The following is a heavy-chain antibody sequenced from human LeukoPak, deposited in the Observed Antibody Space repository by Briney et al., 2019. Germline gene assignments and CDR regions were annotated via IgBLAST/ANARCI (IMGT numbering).Heavy chain of an antibody. CDR3: AQDGGYYDSSGYYFATDQGGLDY. V-gene: IGHV4-28*03. CDR1: GYSISSSNW. Sequence: PSDTLSLTCAVSGYSISSSNWWGWIRQPPGKGLEWIGYIYYSGSTYYNPSLKSRVTMSVDTSKNQFSLKLSSVTAVDTAVYYCAQDGGYYDSSGYYFATDQGGLDYWGQGTLVTVSS. D-gene: IGHD3-22*01. J-gene: IGHJ4*02. CDR2: IYYSGST.